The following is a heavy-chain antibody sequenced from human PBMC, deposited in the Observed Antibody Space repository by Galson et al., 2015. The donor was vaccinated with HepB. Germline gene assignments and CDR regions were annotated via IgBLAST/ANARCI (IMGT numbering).Heavy chain of an antibody. D-gene: IGHD3-22*01. CDR2: IWFDGSKK. Sequence: SLRLSCAASGFTFSSHGMHWVRQAPGKGLEWVAVIWFDGSKKYYADSVKGRFTISRDNSKNTLYLQMDSLRAEDTAVYYCARETGGDRGGITMIYFDYWGQGTLVTVSS. CDR3: ARETGGDRGGITMIYFDY. J-gene: IGHJ4*02. V-gene: IGHV3-33*01. CDR1: GFTFSSHG.